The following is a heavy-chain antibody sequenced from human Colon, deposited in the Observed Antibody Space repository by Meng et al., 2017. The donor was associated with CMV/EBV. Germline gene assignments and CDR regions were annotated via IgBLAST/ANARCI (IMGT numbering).Heavy chain of an antibody. J-gene: IGHJ5*02. CDR1: GFPFSSFT. CDR3: ARDFKSGRP. Sequence: GESLKISCVASGFPFSSFTMHWVRQAPGKGLEWVSSISPSGNYIHYADSLKGRFTISRDNTKNSLFLQMNSPRADDTADYYCARDFKSGRPWGQGTLVTVSS. V-gene: IGHV3-21*06. CDR2: ISPSGNYI.